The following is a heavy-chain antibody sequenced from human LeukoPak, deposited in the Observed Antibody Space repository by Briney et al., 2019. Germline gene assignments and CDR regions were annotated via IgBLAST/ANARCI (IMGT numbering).Heavy chain of an antibody. J-gene: IGHJ4*02. CDR3: ARGTGVVVNHYFDY. Sequence: SETLSLTCTVSGGSISSYYWSWIRQPPGKGLEWIGYIYYSGSTNYNPSLKSRVTISVDTSKNQFSLKLSSVTAADTAVYYCARGTGVVVNHYFDYWGQGTLVTVSS. CDR2: IYYSGST. CDR1: GGSISSYY. D-gene: IGHD3-22*01. V-gene: IGHV4-59*01.